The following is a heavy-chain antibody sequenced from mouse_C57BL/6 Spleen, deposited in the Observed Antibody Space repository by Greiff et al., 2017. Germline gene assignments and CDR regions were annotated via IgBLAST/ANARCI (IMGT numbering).Heavy chain of an antibody. CDR2: ISDGGSYT. V-gene: IGHV5-4*01. Sequence: EVMLVESGGGLVKPGGSLKLSCAASGFTFSSYAMSWVRQTPEKRLEWVATISDGGSYTYYPDNVKGRFTISRDNAKNNLYLQMSHLKSEDTAMDYCAREGEENYFDYWGQGTTLTVSS. CDR3: AREGEENYFDY. J-gene: IGHJ2*01. CDR1: GFTFSSYA.